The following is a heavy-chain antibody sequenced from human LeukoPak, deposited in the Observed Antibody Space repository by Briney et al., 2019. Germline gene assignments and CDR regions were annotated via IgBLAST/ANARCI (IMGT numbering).Heavy chain of an antibody. CDR3: ARAYDIPDAFDI. Sequence: GGSLRLSCAASGFTFSSYSMNWVRQAPGKGLEWVSSISSSSSYIYYADSVKGRFTISRDNAKNSLYLQMNSLRAEDTAAYYCARAYDIPDAFDIWGQGTMVTVSS. CDR2: ISSSSSYI. J-gene: IGHJ3*02. V-gene: IGHV3-21*01. CDR1: GFTFSSYS. D-gene: IGHD3-9*01.